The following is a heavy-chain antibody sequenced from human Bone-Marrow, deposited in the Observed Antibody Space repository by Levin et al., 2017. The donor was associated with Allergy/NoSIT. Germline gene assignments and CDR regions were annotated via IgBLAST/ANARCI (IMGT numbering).Heavy chain of an antibody. CDR1: GSTFTSYD. Sequence: PGGSLRLSCKASGSTFTSYDINWVRQATGQGLEWMGWMNPNSGNTGYAQKFQGRVTMTRNTSISTAYMEQSSLRSEDTAVYYCARSQPYYDVWSGSIYYGSSEDGWCQGTTVTVSS. V-gene: IGHV1-8*01. CDR2: MNPNSGNT. D-gene: IGHD3-3*01. J-gene: IGHJ6*02. CDR3: ARSQPYYDVWSGSIYYGSSEDG.